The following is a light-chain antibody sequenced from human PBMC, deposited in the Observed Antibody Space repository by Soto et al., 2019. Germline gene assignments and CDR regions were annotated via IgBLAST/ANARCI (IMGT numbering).Light chain of an antibody. CDR1: QSVSSSY. J-gene: IGKJ2*01. CDR2: GAS. Sequence: EIVLTQSTGTLSLSPGERATLSCRASQSVSSSYLARYQQKPGQAPRLLIYGASSRATGIPDRFSGSGSGTDFTLTIGRLVPEDLAVYYCQQYCSSRFTFGQGTKLEIK. V-gene: IGKV3-20*01. CDR3: QQYCSSRFT.